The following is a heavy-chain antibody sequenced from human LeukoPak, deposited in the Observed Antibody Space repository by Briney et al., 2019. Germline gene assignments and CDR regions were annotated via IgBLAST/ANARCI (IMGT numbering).Heavy chain of an antibody. CDR3: ASPPVYGSITSCNGAFDI. D-gene: IGHD2-2*01. V-gene: IGHV1-69*13. CDR2: IIPVFGTA. J-gene: IGHJ3*02. Sequence: SVKVSCKASGGTFSSYAISWVRQAPGQGLEWLGGIIPVFGTANHAPKSQGRVTSAAAESTSTAYMELSSLRSEDTAVYNCASPPVYGSITSCNGAFDIWGQGKMVTVSS. CDR1: GGTFSSYA.